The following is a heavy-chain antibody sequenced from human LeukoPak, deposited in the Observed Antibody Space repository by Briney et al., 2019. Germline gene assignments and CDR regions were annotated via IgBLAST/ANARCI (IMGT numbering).Heavy chain of an antibody. Sequence: GGSLRLSCAASGFSFSTYWMTWVRQAPGKGLEWVSYISSSGSTIYYADSVKGRFTISRDNAKNSLYLQMNSLRAEDTAVYYCARPASGSYYLFDYWGQGTLVTVSS. CDR2: ISSSGSTI. V-gene: IGHV3-48*04. J-gene: IGHJ4*02. CDR1: GFSFSTYW. CDR3: ARPASGSYYLFDY. D-gene: IGHD3-10*01.